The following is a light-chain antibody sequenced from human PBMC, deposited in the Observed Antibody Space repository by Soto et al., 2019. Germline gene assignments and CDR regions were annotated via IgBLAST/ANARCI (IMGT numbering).Light chain of an antibody. V-gene: IGKV1-5*01. CDR2: DAS. Sequence: DIQMTQSPSTLPASVGDRVTITCRASQSISNCLAWYQQKPGKAPNLLIYDASSLQSGVPSRFSGSGFGTEFTLTISSLQPEDFATYYCQQYDTYPLTFGQGTRLE. J-gene: IGKJ5*01. CDR3: QQYDTYPLT. CDR1: QSISNC.